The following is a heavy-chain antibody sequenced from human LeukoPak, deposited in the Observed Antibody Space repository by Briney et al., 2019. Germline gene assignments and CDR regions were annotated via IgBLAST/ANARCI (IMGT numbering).Heavy chain of an antibody. CDR1: GGSISSGDYY. D-gene: IGHD6-19*01. CDR2: IYYSGST. V-gene: IGHV4-30-4*08. Sequence: SETLSLTCTVSGGSISSGDYYWSWIRQPPGKGLEWIGYIYYSGSTYYNPSLKSRVTISVDTSKNQFSLKLSSVTAADTAVYYCAGDIAVAGTSVSGWGQGTLVTVSS. CDR3: AGDIAVAGTSVSG. J-gene: IGHJ4*02.